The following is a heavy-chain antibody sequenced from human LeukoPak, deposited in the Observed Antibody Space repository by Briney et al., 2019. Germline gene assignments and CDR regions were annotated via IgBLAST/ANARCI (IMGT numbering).Heavy chain of an antibody. J-gene: IGHJ4*02. CDR3: ARDSYGDYGVDS. Sequence: GESLRLSCAASGFTFSSYSMNWVRQAPGKGLEWASYISSSSRTIYYADSVKGRFTISRDSAKNSLYLQMNSLRDEDTAVYYCARDSYGDYGVDSWGQGTLVTVSS. D-gene: IGHD4-17*01. CDR1: GFTFSSYS. CDR2: ISSSSRTI. V-gene: IGHV3-48*02.